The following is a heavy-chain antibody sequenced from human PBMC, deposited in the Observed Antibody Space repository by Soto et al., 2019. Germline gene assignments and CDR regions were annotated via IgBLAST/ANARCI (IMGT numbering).Heavy chain of an antibody. D-gene: IGHD2-2*02. J-gene: IGHJ6*04. Sequence: GGSLRLSCTAYGLGVRNNYMSWVRQAPGMGLEWVSVIYNDGTTYYADSVKGRFTLSRDTSKNTLSLQMDSLRAEGTAVYYCAREYTAWPLAYGLDVWGKGTTATVSS. CDR1: GLGVRNNY. CDR3: AREYTAWPLAYGLDV. V-gene: IGHV3-53*01. CDR2: IYNDGTT.